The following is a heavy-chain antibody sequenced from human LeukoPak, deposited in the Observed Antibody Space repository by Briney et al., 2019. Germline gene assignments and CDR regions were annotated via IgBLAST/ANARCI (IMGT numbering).Heavy chain of an antibody. V-gene: IGHV1-18*01. J-gene: IGHJ3*02. D-gene: IGHD2-21*02. CDR2: ISAYNGNT. Sequence: ASVKVSCKASGYTFTSYGISWVRQAPGQGLEWMGWISAYNGNTNYAQKLQGRVTMTTDTSTSTAYMELRSLRSDDTAVYYCVRDVAAYCGGDCYSAPFDIWGQGTMVTVSS. CDR3: VRDVAAYCGGDCYSAPFDI. CDR1: GYTFTSYG.